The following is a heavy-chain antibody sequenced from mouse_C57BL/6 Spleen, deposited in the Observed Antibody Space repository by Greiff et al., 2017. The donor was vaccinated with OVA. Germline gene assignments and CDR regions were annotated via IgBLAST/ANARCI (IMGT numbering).Heavy chain of an antibody. CDR3: ARENFDV. CDR2: IYPSDSET. J-gene: IGHJ1*03. Sequence: VQPPQPGAELVRPGSSVKLSCKASGYTFTSHWMHWVKQRPLQGLEWIGNIYPSDSETHYNQKFKDKATLTVDKSSSTAYMQLSSLTSEDSAVYYCARENFDVWGTGTTVTVSS. V-gene: IGHV1-52*01. CDR1: GYTFTSHW.